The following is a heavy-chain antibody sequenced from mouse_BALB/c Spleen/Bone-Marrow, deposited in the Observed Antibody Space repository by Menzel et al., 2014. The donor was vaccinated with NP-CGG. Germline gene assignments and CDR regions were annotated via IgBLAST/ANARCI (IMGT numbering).Heavy chain of an antibody. D-gene: IGHD1-2*01. CDR3: ARLTYYGLSDY. Sequence: EVMLEESGGGLVQPGGSLKLSCTASGFDFSRYWMSWVRQAPGKGLQWIGEINPESSTINYTPSLKDKFIISRDNAKNTLYLQMNKVRSEDTALYYCARLTYYGLSDYWGQGTTPTVSS. CDR1: GFDFSRYW. CDR2: INPESSTI. J-gene: IGHJ2*01. V-gene: IGHV4-1*02.